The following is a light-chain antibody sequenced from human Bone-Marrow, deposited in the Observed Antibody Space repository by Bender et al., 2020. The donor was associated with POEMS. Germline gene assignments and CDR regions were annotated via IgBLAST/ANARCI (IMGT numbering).Light chain of an antibody. CDR1: NSDVENYDL. CDR2: EGS. CDR3: FSYAGDSWV. J-gene: IGLJ1*01. V-gene: IGLV2-23*01. Sequence: QSALTQPASVSGSPGQSITISCTGTNSDVENYDLVSWYQHHPGKAPKLMIYEGSKGPSGVSTRFSGSKSGDTASLTISGLQAEDEADYYCFSYAGDSWVFGTGTKVTVL.